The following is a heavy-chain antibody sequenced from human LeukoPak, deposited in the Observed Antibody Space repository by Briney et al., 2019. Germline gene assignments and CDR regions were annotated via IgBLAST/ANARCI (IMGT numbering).Heavy chain of an antibody. Sequence: GGSLRLSCAASGFTFSTYAMSWVRQTPEKGLEWVSAISGSGGSTYYADSVKSRFTISRDNSKNTLYLQMNSLRAEDTAVYYCAKDRGFGEYFPFFYWGQGTLVTVSS. CDR1: GFTFSTYA. CDR2: ISGSGGST. CDR3: AKDRGFGEYFPFFY. J-gene: IGHJ4*02. D-gene: IGHD3-10*01. V-gene: IGHV3-23*01.